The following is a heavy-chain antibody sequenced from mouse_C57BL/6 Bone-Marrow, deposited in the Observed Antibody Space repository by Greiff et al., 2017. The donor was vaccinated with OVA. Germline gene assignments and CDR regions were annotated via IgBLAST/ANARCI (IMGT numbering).Heavy chain of an antibody. V-gene: IGHV5-4*01. CDR1: GFTFSSYA. CDR2: ISDGGSYT. Sequence: EVKLVESGGGLVKPGGSLKLSCAASGFTFSSYAMSWVRQTPEKRLEWVATISDGGSYTYYPDNVKGRFTISRDNAKNNLYLQMSHLKSEDTAMYYCARDGYWGQGTTLTVSS. J-gene: IGHJ2*01. CDR3: ARDGY.